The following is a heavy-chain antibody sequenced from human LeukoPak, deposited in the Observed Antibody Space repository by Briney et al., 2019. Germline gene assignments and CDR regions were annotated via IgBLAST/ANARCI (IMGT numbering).Heavy chain of an antibody. CDR3: ARGDYDFWSGYPIYYYYYYGMDV. V-gene: IGHV3-74*01. J-gene: IGHJ6*02. CDR2: INSDGSST. CDR1: VFTFSSYW. Sequence: GGSLRLSCAASVFTFSSYWMHWVRQAPGKGLVWVSRINSDGSSTSYADSVKGRFTISRDNAKNTLYLQMNSLRAEDTAVYYCARGDYDFWSGYPIYYYYYYGMDVWGQGTTVTVSS. D-gene: IGHD3-3*01.